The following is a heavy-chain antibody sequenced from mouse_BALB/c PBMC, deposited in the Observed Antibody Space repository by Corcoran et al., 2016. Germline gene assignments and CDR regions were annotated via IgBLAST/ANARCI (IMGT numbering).Heavy chain of an antibody. CDR3: GRAREGNYVVY. J-gene: IGHJ2*01. CDR1: VFNIKDTY. CDR2: IEPANGST. V-gene: IGHV14-3*02. D-gene: IGHD2-1*01. Sequence: EVQLQQSGAELVKPWTSVKLACTASVFNIKDTYMHGVKQRPEQGRVWIGRIEPANGSTKSDPKFQGKATMTADTSTNTVHLQLSSLTSEATSVYYCGRAREGNYVVYWGEGTTLTVSS.